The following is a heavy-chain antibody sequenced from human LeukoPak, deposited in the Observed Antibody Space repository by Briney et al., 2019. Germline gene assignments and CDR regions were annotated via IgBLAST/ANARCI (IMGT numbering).Heavy chain of an antibody. J-gene: IGHJ5*02. CDR3: ARGGLRTAIGP. V-gene: IGHV4-4*02. Sequence: PSETLSLTCAVSYGSISRSYWWRWVRQPPGKGLEWIGEIHHTGSTNYNPSLKSRVTMSVDRSKNQFSLNLSSVTAADTAVYYCARGGLRTAIGPWGQGTLVTVSS. CDR1: YGSISRSYW. D-gene: IGHD4-17*01. CDR2: IHHTGST.